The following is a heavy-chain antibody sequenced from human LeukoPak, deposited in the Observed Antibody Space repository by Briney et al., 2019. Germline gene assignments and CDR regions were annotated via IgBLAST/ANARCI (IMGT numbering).Heavy chain of an antibody. D-gene: IGHD2-2*01. J-gene: IGHJ4*02. CDR2: IRYDGSNK. V-gene: IGHV3-30*02. Sequence: PGGSLRLSCAASGFTFSSYGMHWVRQAPGKGLEWVAFIRYDGSNKYYADSVKGRFTISRDNSKNTLYLQMNSLRAEDTAVYYCAKDLDRYCSSTSCLVSGYDSDYWGQGTLVTVSS. CDR1: GFTFSSYG. CDR3: AKDLDRYCSSTSCLVSGYDSDY.